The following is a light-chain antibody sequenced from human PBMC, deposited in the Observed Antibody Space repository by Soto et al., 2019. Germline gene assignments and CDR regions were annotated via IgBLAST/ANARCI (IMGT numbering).Light chain of an antibody. V-gene: IGLV2-11*01. CDR1: SSDGGGYNY. J-gene: IGLJ1*01. CDR3: CSYAGSYTYV. Sequence: QSVLTQPRSVSGSPGQSVTISCTGTSSDGGGYNYVSWYQQHPGKAPTLMIYDVSKRTSGVTDRFSGSKSGNTASLTISGVQDEDEADYYCCSYAGSYTYVFGARTKVTVL. CDR2: DVS.